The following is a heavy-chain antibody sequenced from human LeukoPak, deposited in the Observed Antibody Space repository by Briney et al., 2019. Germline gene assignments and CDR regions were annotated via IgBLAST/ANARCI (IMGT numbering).Heavy chain of an antibody. J-gene: IGHJ4*02. V-gene: IGHV3-21*01. CDR3: ARATYDSSGYHHDY. CDR2: ISSSSSYI. CDR1: GFTFSSYS. D-gene: IGHD3-22*01. Sequence: GESLRLSCAASGFTFSSYSMNWVRQAPGKGLEWVSSISSSSSYIYYADSVKGRFTISRDNAKNSLYLQMNSLRAEDTAVYYCARATYDSSGYHHDYWGQGTLVTVSS.